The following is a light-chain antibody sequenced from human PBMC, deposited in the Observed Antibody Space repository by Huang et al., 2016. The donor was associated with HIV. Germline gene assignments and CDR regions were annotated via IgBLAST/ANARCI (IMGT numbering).Light chain of an antibody. CDR1: QNIRNY. CDR2: AAS. J-gene: IGKJ1*01. V-gene: IGKV1-39*01. Sequence: DIQMTQSPSSQSASVGDRVTITCQASQNIRNYLNWYQQKPGKAPNLLIYAASTLQTGVPSRFSGSGSGTDFTLTISSLQPEDFATYYCQESYSTPWTFGQGTKVEI. CDR3: QESYSTPWT.